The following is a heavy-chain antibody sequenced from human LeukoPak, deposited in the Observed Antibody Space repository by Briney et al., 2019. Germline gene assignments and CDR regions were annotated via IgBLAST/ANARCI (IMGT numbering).Heavy chain of an antibody. CDR2: IHHTGGT. D-gene: IGHD6-13*01. CDR1: GGSINITNR. J-gene: IGHJ3*02. Sequence: PSGTLSLTCAVSGGSINITNRRSWVRPPPGKGLEWIGEIHHTGGTNYNPSLKSRVTISLEKSKNQFSVKLSSVTAADTAVYYCAREHIAADTRDAFDIWGQGTMVTVSS. CDR3: AREHIAADTRDAFDI. V-gene: IGHV4-4*02.